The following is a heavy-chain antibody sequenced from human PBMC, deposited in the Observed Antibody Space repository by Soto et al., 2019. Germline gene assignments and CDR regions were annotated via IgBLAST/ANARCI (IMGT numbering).Heavy chain of an antibody. D-gene: IGHD2-2*01. CDR2: IYYSGRT. CDR1: GGSISSYY. V-gene: IGHV4-59*01. CDR3: ARGFCRSPFCYFGDNWSAP. J-gene: IGHJ5*02. Sequence: SETLSLTCTVSGGSISSYYWSWIRQPPGKGLEWIGYIYYSGRTNYNPSLKSRVTISVDTSKNQFSLKLSSVTAADTTVYYCARGFCRSPFCYFGDNWSAPGGRGTGVTVSS.